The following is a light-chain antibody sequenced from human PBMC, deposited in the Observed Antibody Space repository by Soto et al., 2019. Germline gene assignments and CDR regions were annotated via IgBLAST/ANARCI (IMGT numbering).Light chain of an antibody. Sequence: EIVLTQSPGTLSLSPGERATLSCRASQSVSSSFLAWYQQKPGQAPRLLIYGASSRATGIPDRFSGSGSGTDFTLNISRLETEDFAVYYCQQCGSSPPRYTFGQGTKLEI. J-gene: IGKJ2*01. V-gene: IGKV3-20*01. CDR3: QQCGSSPPRYT. CDR2: GAS. CDR1: QSVSSSF.